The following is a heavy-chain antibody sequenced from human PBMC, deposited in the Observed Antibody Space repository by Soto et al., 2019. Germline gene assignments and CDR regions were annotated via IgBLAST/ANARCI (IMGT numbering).Heavy chain of an antibody. CDR3: TTAQTYYDILTGYSLPTYYYYGMDV. Sequence: GGSLRLSCAASGFTFSNAWMNWVRQAPGKGLEWVGRIKSKTDGGTTDYAAPVKGRFTISRDDSKNTLYQQMNSLKTEDTAVYYCTTAQTYYDILTGYSLPTYYYYGMDVWGQGTTVTVSS. CDR1: GFTFSNAW. CDR2: IKSKTDGGTT. J-gene: IGHJ6*02. D-gene: IGHD3-9*01. V-gene: IGHV3-15*07.